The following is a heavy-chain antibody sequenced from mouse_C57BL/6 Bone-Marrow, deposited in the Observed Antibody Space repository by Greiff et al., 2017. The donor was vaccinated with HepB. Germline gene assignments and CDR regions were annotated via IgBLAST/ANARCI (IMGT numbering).Heavy chain of an antibody. Sequence: VHVKQSGPELVKPGASVKISCKASGYSFTGYYMNWVKQSPEKSLEWIGEINPSTGGTTYNQKFKAKATLTVDKSSSTAYMQLKSLTSEDSAVYYCAGGGGYAMDYWGQGTSVTVSS. J-gene: IGHJ4*01. V-gene: IGHV1-42*01. CDR3: AGGGGYAMDY. CDR1: GYSFTGYY. CDR2: INPSTGGT.